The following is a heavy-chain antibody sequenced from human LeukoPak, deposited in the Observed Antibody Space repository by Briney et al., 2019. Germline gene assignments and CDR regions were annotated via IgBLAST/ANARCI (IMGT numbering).Heavy chain of an antibody. CDR2: IGPSGSAI. CDR3: ARSIYSDGWGLFDY. V-gene: IGHV3-48*03. D-gene: IGHD5-18*01. J-gene: IGHJ4*02. Sequence: GGSLRLSCAASGFIFSTYGMNWVRLAPGKGLEWVSYIGPSGSAIYYADSVKGRFTISRDNAKNSLYLQMSSLRAEDAAVYYCARSIYSDGWGLFDYWGQGTLVTVSS. CDR1: GFIFSTYG.